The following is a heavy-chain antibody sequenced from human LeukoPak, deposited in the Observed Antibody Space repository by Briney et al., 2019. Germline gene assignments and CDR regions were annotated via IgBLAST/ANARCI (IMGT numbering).Heavy chain of an antibody. CDR1: GGSISSSSYY. CDR2: INHSGST. J-gene: IGHJ4*02. V-gene: IGHV4-39*07. Sequence: SETLSLTCTVSGGSISSSSYYWSWIRQPPGKGLEWIGEINHSGSTNYNPSLKSRVTISVDTSKNQFSLKLSSVTAADTAVYYCARGLPDIVLMVYASFDYWGQGTLVTVSS. CDR3: ARGLPDIVLMVYASFDY. D-gene: IGHD2-8*01.